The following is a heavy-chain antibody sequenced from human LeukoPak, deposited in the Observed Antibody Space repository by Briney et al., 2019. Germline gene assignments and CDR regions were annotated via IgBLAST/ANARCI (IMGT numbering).Heavy chain of an antibody. J-gene: IGHJ4*02. CDR1: GYTFTSYG. Sequence: ASVKVSCKASGYTFTSYGISWVRQAPGQGLEWMGWINPNSGGTNYAQKFQGRVTMTRDTSISTAYMELSRLRSDDTAVYYCARANHYYDSSGYYPYFDYWGQGTLVTVSS. CDR2: INPNSGGT. V-gene: IGHV1-2*02. CDR3: ARANHYYDSSGYYPYFDY. D-gene: IGHD3-22*01.